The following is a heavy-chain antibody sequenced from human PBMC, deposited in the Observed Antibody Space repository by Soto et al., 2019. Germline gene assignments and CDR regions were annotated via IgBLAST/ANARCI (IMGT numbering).Heavy chain of an antibody. D-gene: IGHD2-21*02. Sequence: QVQLVQSGAEVKKPGSSVKVSCKASGGTFSSYTISWVRQAPGQGLEWMGRIIPILGIANYAQKFQGRVTITADKSTSTAYMELSSLRSEDTAVYYWARASSGVTVDWYFDLWGRGTLVTVSS. CDR3: ARASSGVTVDWYFDL. CDR1: GGTFSSYT. V-gene: IGHV1-69*02. CDR2: IIPILGIA. J-gene: IGHJ2*01.